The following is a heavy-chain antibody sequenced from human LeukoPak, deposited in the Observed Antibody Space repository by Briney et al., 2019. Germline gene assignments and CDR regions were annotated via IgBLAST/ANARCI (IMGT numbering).Heavy chain of an antibody. Sequence: GASVKVSCKASGYTFTSYAMHWVRQAPGQRLEWMGWINAGNGNTKYSQKFQGRVTITRDTSASTAYMELSSLRSEDTAVYYCARVQMEYWSAQARTFDYWGQGTLVTVSS. V-gene: IGHV1-3*01. CDR3: ARVQMEYWSAQARTFDY. CDR1: GYTFTSYA. J-gene: IGHJ4*02. CDR2: INAGNGNT. D-gene: IGHD3-3*01.